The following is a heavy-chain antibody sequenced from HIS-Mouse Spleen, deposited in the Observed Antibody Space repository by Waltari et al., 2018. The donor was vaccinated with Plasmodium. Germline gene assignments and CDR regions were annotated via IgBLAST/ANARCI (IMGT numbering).Heavy chain of an antibody. CDR2: IYYSGST. CDR3: ARGGYSSSSYYFDY. D-gene: IGHD6-6*01. Sequence: QVQLQESGPGLVKPSETLSLTCTVSGGSISSYYWSWIRQPPGKGLEWIAYIYYSGSTNYNPSLKSRVTISVDTSKNQFSLKLSSVTAADTAVFYGARGGYSSSSYYFDYWGQGTLVTVSS. V-gene: IGHV4-59*01. J-gene: IGHJ4*02. CDR1: GGSISSYY.